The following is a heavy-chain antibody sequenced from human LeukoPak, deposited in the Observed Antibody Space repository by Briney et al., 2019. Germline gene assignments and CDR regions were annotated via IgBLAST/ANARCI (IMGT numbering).Heavy chain of an antibody. CDR1: GFAFSNYW. V-gene: IGHV3-74*01. Sequence: GGSLRLSCAASGFAFSNYWMHWVRHAPGKGLVWVSRIYTDGSSTNYADSVEGRFTISRDNAKNTLFLQMNSLRAEDTAVYYCARDFDGPRASDYWGQGISVTVSS. CDR3: ARDFDGPRASDY. CDR2: IYTDGSST. D-gene: IGHD4-17*01. J-gene: IGHJ4*02.